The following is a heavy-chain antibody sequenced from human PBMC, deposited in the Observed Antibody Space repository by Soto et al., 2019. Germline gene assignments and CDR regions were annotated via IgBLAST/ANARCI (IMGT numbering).Heavy chain of an antibody. CDR3: ARRAAAENWFDP. CDR2: IDPSDSYT. V-gene: IGHV5-10-1*01. Sequence: PGESLKISCKGSGYSFTSYWISWVRQMPGKGLEWMGRIDPSDSYTNYSQSFQGHVTISADKSISTAYLQWSSLKASDTAMYYCARRAAAENWFDPWGQGTLVTVSS. J-gene: IGHJ5*02. CDR1: GYSFTSYW. D-gene: IGHD6-13*01.